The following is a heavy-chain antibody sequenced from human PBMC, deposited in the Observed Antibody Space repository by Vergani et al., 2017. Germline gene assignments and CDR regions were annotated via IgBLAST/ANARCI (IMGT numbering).Heavy chain of an antibody. CDR2: IRYDGSNK. CDR1: GFTFSSYG. J-gene: IGHJ4*02. CDR3: AGFITMVRRVIPPSGY. D-gene: IGHD3-10*01. V-gene: IGHV3-30*02. Sequence: QVQLVESGGGVVQPGGSLRLSCAASGFTFSSYGMHWVRQAPGKGLEWVAFIRYDGSNKYYADSVKGRFTISRDNSKNTLYLQMNSLRAEDTAVYYCAGFITMVRRVIPPSGYWGQGTLVTVSS.